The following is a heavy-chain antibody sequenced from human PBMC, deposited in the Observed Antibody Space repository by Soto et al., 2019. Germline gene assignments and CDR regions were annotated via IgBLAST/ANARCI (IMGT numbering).Heavy chain of an antibody. CDR1: GFTFSSYS. CDR2: ISSSSSTI. J-gene: IGHJ4*02. CDR3: ARDYPYYYDSSGYFVY. Sequence: GGSLRLSCAASGFTFSSYSMNWVRQAPGKGLEWVSYISSSSSTIYYADSVKGRFTISRDNAKNSLYLQMNSLRDEDTAVYYCARDYPYYYDSSGYFVYWGQGTLVTVSS. D-gene: IGHD3-22*01. V-gene: IGHV3-48*02.